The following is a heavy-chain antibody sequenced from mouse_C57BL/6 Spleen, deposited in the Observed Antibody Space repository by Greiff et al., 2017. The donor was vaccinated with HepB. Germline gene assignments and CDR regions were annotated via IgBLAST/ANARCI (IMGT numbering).Heavy chain of an antibody. CDR2: IWSDGST. V-gene: IGHV2-6-1*01. CDR1: GFSLTSYG. CDR3: ARHALYARYAMDY. Sequence: VQGVESGPGLVAPSQSLSITCTVSGFSLTSYGVHWVRQPPGKGLEWLVVIWSDGSTTYNSALKSRLSISKDNSKSQVFLKMNSLQTDDTAMYYCARHALYARYAMDYWGQGTSVTVSS. D-gene: IGHD1-1*01. J-gene: IGHJ4*01.